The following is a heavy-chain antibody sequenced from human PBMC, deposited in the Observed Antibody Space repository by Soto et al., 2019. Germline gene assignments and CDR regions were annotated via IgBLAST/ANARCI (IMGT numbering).Heavy chain of an antibody. CDR1: GFTFGDYA. J-gene: IGHJ4*02. CDR2: IRSKAYGETT. V-gene: IGHV3-49*03. CDR3: TRGREWELLLSHY. Sequence: GGSLRLSCTTSGFTFGDYAMSWFRQAPGKGPEWVGCIRSKAYGETTEYAASVKGRFAFSRDDSKNIAYLQMNSLKIEDTAVYYCTRGREWELLLSHYWGQGALVTVSS. D-gene: IGHD1-26*01.